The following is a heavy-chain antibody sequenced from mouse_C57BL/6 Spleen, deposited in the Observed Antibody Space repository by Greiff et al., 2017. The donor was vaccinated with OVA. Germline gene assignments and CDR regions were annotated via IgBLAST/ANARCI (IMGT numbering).Heavy chain of an antibody. CDR1: GYAFTNYL. CDR2: INPGSGGT. Sequence: QVHVKQSGAELVRPGTSVKVSCKASGYAFTNYLIEWVKQRPGQGLEWIGVINPGSGGTNSNEKFKGKATLTADKSSSTAYMQLSSLTSEDSAVYFCARQGGPYYFDYWGQGTTLTVSS. J-gene: IGHJ2*01. D-gene: IGHD1-1*02. V-gene: IGHV1-54*01. CDR3: ARQGGPYYFDY.